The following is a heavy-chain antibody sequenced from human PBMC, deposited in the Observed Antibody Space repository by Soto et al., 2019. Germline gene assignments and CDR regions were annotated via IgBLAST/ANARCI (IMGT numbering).Heavy chain of an antibody. D-gene: IGHD2-8*01. CDR1: GGSISSSSYY. CDR3: ASRYCTNGVCYTPEYFQH. V-gene: IGHV4-39*01. Sequence: SETLSLTYTVSGGSISSSSYYWGWIRQPPGKGLEWIGSIYYSGSTYYNPSLKSRVTISVDTSKNQFSLKLSSVTAADTAVYYCASRYCTNGVCYTPEYFQHWGQGTLVTVSS. CDR2: IYYSGST. J-gene: IGHJ1*01.